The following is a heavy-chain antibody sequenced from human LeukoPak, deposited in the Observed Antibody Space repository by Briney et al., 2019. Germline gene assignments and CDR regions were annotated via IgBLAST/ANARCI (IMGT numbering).Heavy chain of an antibody. Sequence: PGGSLRLSCAASGFTFSSYWMHWVRQAPGKGLVWVSRINTDGSSTSYADSVKGRFTISRDNAKNTLYLQMNSLRAEDTAVYYCASSYSGSYHFRYWDEGTLVTVSS. CDR2: INTDGSST. J-gene: IGHJ4*02. CDR1: GFTFSSYW. V-gene: IGHV3-74*01. CDR3: ASSYSGSYHFRY. D-gene: IGHD1-26*01.